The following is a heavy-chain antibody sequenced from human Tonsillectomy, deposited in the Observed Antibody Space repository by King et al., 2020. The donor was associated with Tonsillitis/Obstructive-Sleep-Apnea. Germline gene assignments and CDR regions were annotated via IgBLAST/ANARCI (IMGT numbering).Heavy chain of an antibody. D-gene: IGHD3-22*01. CDR3: ARDAPSTYYDSSGYYFVAFDI. V-gene: IGHV4-31*01. CDR1: GGSISSGGYY. CDR2: IYYIGST. Sequence: VQLQESGPGLVKPSQPLSLTCTVSGGSISSGGYYWSWIRQHPGKSLEWIWYIYYIGSTYYNPSLKSPVTISVDTSKNQFSLKLSSVTAADTAVYYCARDAPSTYYDSSGYYFVAFDIWGQGTMVTVSS. J-gene: IGHJ3*02.